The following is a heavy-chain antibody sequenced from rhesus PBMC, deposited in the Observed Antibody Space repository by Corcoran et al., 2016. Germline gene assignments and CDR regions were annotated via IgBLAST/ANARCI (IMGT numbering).Heavy chain of an antibody. V-gene: IGHV4S12*01. CDR3: ARGRGSYGSLSYFDY. CDR1: AGSISSGYYY. D-gene: IGHD4-29*01. J-gene: IGHJ4*01. Sequence: QVQLQESGPGLVKPSETLSLTCAVSAGSISSGYYYWSWIRQPPGKGLEWLGYIYGTSKGTNTIPTLRSRVTISKATSKNQFSLKLTSVTAADTAVYSCARGRGSYGSLSYFDYWGQGVLVTVSS. CDR2: IYGTSKGT.